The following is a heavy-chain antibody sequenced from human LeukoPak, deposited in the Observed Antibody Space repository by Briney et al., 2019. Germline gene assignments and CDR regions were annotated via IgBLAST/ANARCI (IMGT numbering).Heavy chain of an antibody. CDR3: ARDSPQCSGGYCYFVY. CDR1: GFTFSRDW. Sequence: PGGSLRLSCVASGFTFSRDWMHWVRQAPGKGLAWVSRISSDGSSTSYADSVKGRFTISRDNAKNTLYPQMNSLRVEDTAVYYCARDSPQCSGGYCYFVYWGQGTLVTVSS. D-gene: IGHD2-15*01. V-gene: IGHV3-74*01. J-gene: IGHJ4*02. CDR2: ISSDGSST.